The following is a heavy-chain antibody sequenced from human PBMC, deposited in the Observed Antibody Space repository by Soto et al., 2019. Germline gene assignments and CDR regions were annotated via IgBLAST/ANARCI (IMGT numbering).Heavy chain of an antibody. CDR2: ISYDGSNK. CDR3: AKSIAVAGFLDY. CDR1: GFTFSSYG. D-gene: IGHD6-19*01. J-gene: IGHJ4*02. Sequence: GGSLRLSCAASGFTFSSYGMHWVRQAPGKGLEWVAVISYDGSNKYYADSVKGRFTISRDNSKNTLYLQMNSLRAEDTAVYYCAKSIAVAGFLDYWGQGTLVTVSS. V-gene: IGHV3-30*18.